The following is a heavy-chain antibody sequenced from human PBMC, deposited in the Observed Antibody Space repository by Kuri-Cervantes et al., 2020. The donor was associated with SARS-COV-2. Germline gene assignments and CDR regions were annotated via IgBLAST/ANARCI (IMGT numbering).Heavy chain of an antibody. V-gene: IGHV5-10-1*01. Sequence: GESLKIFCKGSGYSFTSYWISWVRQMPGKGLEWMGRIDPSDSYTNYSPSFQGHVTISADKSISTAYLQWSSLKASDTAMYYCARLAKMVRGVIGLDYWGQGTLVTVSS. CDR1: GYSFTSYW. D-gene: IGHD3-10*01. CDR2: IDPSDSYT. J-gene: IGHJ4*02. CDR3: ARLAKMVRGVIGLDY.